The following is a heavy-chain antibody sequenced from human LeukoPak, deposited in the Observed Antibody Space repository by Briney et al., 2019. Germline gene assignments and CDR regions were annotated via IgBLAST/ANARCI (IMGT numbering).Heavy chain of an antibody. J-gene: IGHJ5*02. Sequence: ASVKVSCKASGGIFSSSAISWVRQAPGQGLEWMGGIIPIFGTANYAQKFQGRVTITTDESTSTAYMELSSLRSEDTAVYYCARVLDPYNWFDPWGQGTLVTVSS. CDR2: IIPIFGTA. CDR1: GGIFSSSA. V-gene: IGHV1-69*05. CDR3: ARVLDPYNWFDP. D-gene: IGHD3/OR15-3a*01.